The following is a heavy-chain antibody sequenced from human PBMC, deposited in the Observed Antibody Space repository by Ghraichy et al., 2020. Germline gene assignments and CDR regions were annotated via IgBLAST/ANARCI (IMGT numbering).Heavy chain of an antibody. CDR1: GVTFSNYW. CDR3: SRGEGFSYVWGTYRYSNYFDH. V-gene: IGHV3-74*01. D-gene: IGHD3-16*02. J-gene: IGHJ4*02. Sequence: GSLRLSCAASGVTFSNYWMHWVRQAPGKGLVWVSRINKDGSTTNYADSVEGRFTISRDNAKNTLFLQMNSLRPEDTAVYYCSRGEGFSYVWGTYRYSNYFDHRGQGAMVTVSS. CDR2: INKDGSTT.